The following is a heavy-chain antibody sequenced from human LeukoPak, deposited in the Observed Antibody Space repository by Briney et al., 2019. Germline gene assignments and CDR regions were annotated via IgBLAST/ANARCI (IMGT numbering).Heavy chain of an antibody. CDR3: ARALYGDYVGVFDY. D-gene: IGHD4-17*01. V-gene: IGHV1-18*04. J-gene: IGHJ4*02. CDR2: ISAYNGNT. CDR1: GYTFTSYG. Sequence: ASVKVSFKASGYTFTSYGISWVRQAPGQGREWMGWISAYNGNTNYAQKLQGRVTMTTDTSTSTAYMELRSLRSDDTAVYYCARALYGDYVGVFDYWGQGTLVTVSS.